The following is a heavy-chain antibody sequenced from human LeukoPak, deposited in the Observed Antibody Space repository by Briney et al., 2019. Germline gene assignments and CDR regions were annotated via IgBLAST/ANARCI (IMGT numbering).Heavy chain of an antibody. J-gene: IGHJ3*02. D-gene: IGHD6-13*01. CDR1: GFTFSSYS. V-gene: IGHV3-48*01. CDR3: ARDPKLSAAAGIGAFDI. CDR2: ISSSSSTI. Sequence: PGGSPRLSCAASGFTFSSYSMNWVRQAPGKGLEWVSYISSSSSTIYYADSVKGRFTISRDNAKNSLYLQMNSLRAEDTAVYYCARDPKLSAAAGIGAFDIWGQGTMVTVSS.